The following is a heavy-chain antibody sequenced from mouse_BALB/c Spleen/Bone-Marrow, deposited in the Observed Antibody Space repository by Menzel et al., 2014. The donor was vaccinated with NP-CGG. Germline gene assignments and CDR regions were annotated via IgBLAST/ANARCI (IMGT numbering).Heavy chain of an antibody. CDR3: ARYRLGTYFDY. V-gene: IGHV14-3*02. CDR1: GFNIKDTY. J-gene: IGHJ2*01. D-gene: IGHD1-2*01. Sequence: EVHLVESGAELVKPGASVKLSCTASGFNIKDTYMHWVKQRPEQGLEWTGRIDPANGNTKYDPKFQGKATITADTSSNTAYLQLSSLTSEDTAVYYCARYRLGTYFDYWGQGTTLTVSS. CDR2: IDPANGNT.